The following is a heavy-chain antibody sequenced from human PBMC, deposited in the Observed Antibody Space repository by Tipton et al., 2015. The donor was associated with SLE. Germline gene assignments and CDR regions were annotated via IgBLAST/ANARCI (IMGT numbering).Heavy chain of an antibody. CDR2: IKQDGSEN. CDR3: VRLSGPLLISDY. V-gene: IGHV3-7*01. J-gene: IGHJ4*02. CDR1: GFTFSDYY. D-gene: IGHD3-10*01. Sequence: GSLRLSCAASGFTFSDYYMSWVRQAPGKGLEWVANIKQDGSENYYADSFKGRFTISRDNAKNSLYLQLNTLRADDTALYYCVRLSGPLLISDYWGQGTLVTVSS.